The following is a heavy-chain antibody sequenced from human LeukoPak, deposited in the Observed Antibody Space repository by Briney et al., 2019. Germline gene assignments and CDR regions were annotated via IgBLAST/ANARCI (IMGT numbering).Heavy chain of an antibody. V-gene: IGHV3-23*01. CDR3: AKDRDGPNLLFDY. Sequence: GGSLRLSCAASGFTFSSYGMSWVRQAPGKGLEWVSAISGSGGSTYYADSVKGRFAISRDNSKNTLYLQMNSLRAEDTAVYYCAKDRDGPNLLFDYWGQGTLVTVSS. J-gene: IGHJ4*02. CDR2: ISGSGGST. CDR1: GFTFSSYG. D-gene: IGHD1-26*01.